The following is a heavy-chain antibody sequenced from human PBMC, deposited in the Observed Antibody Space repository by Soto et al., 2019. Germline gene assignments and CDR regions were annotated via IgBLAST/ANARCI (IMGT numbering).Heavy chain of an antibody. D-gene: IGHD4-17*01. Sequence: GGSLRLSCAASGFTFSDYYMSWIRKAPGKGLEWVSYISSSGSTIYYADSVKGRFTISRDNAKNSLYLQMNSLRAEDTAVYYCAREKYGDYSFSGGGAYWGQGTLVTVSS. J-gene: IGHJ4*02. CDR3: AREKYGDYSFSGGGAY. V-gene: IGHV3-11*01. CDR2: ISSSGSTI. CDR1: GFTFSDYY.